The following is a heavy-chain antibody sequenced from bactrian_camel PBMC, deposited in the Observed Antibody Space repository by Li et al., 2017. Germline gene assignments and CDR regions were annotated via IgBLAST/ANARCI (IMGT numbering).Heavy chain of an antibody. Sequence: VQLVESGGGSVHPGGSLRLSCAASGYTYRNNCIGWFRQAAGKEREGVAGIESDGSTSYADSVKGRFTISEDNSKNTLYLQMNELKDEDTAVYYCATLRRGRPCYEPLLSTYADNIYGQGTQVTVS. CDR2: IESDGST. CDR1: GYTYRNNC. D-gene: IGHD7*01. J-gene: IGHJ4*01. V-gene: IGHV3S53*01.